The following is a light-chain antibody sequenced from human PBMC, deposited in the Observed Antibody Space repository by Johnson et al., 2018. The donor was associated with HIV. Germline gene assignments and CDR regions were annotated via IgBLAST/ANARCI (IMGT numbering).Light chain of an antibody. CDR3: GTWDSTRRAYV. J-gene: IGLJ1*01. CDR1: SSNIGNNY. CDR2: DNN. V-gene: IGLV1-51*01. Sequence: QSVLTQPPSVSAAPGQKVTISCSGSSSNIGNNYVSWYQHLPGTAPKLLIYDNNKRPSGIPDRFSGSKSGTSATLGITGLKTGAEADYYCGTWDSTRRAYVVGSGTKVTVL.